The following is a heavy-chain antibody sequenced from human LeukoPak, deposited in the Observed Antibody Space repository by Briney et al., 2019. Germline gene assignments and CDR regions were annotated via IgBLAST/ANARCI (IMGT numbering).Heavy chain of an antibody. J-gene: IGHJ2*01. CDR3: AKDRTVGASYWYFDL. D-gene: IGHD1-26*01. CDR2: ITASGTAM. V-gene: IGHV3-48*02. CDR1: GFTFSSYS. Sequence: PGGSLRLSCAASGFTFSSYSMNWVRQAPGKGLEWVSHITASGTAMFYADSVKGRFTISRDNAKNSLYLQMNSLRDEDTAVYYCAKDRTVGASYWYFDLWGRGTLVTVSS.